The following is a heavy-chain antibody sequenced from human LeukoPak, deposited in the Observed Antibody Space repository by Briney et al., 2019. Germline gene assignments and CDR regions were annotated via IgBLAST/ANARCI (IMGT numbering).Heavy chain of an antibody. CDR1: GFTFSTYA. V-gene: IGHV3-23*01. D-gene: IGHD6-19*01. J-gene: IGHJ4*02. CDR3: AKRVFGRSSGWHGIHFDY. Sequence: PGGSLRLSCAASGFTFSTYAMNWVRQAPGKRLEWVSSISPSGGSTYYTDSVKGRFTISRDNSKNTLYLQMNSLRAEDTAVYYCAKRVFGRSSGWHGIHFDYWGQGTLVTVSS. CDR2: ISPSGGST.